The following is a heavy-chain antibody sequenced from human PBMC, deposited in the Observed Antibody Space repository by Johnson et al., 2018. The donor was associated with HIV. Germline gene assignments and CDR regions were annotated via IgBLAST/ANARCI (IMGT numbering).Heavy chain of an antibody. D-gene: IGHD3-22*01. CDR2: ISYDGSNK. CDR1: GFTFSSYA. CDR3: ARGSRYTYDNDNAYLLHAFDF. V-gene: IGHV3-30-3*01. Sequence: QVQLVESGGGVVQPGRSLRLSCAASGFTFSSYAMHWVRQAPGKGLEWVAVISYDGSNKYYADSVKGRFTISRDNSKNTLYLKMNSLRAEDTAVYYCARGSRYTYDNDNAYLLHAFDFWGQGTMVTVSS. J-gene: IGHJ3*01.